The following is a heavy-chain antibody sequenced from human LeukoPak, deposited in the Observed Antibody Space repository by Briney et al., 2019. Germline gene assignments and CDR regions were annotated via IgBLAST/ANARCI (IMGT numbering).Heavy chain of an antibody. Sequence: EPSETLSLTCAVYGGSFSGYYWSWIRQPPGKGLEWIGEINHSGSTNYNPSLKSRVTISLDTSKNQFSLKLSSVTAADTAIYYCARAYHSSWYLNWFDPWGQGTLVTVSS. V-gene: IGHV4-34*01. CDR3: ARAYHSSWYLNWFDP. CDR2: INHSGST. CDR1: GGSFSGYY. D-gene: IGHD6-13*01. J-gene: IGHJ5*02.